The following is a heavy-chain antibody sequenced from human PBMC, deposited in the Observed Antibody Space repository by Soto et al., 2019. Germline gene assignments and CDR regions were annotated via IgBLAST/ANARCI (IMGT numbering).Heavy chain of an antibody. CDR2: IYYSGST. CDR3: ASQRRFLGDWFDP. D-gene: IGHD3-3*01. Sequence: QVQLQESGPGLVKPSQTLSLTCTVSGGSISSGGYYWSWIRQHPGKGLEWIGYIYYSGSTYYNPSLKSRVTISVDTSKNQCSLKLSSVTAADTAVYYCASQRRFLGDWFDPWGQGTLVTVSS. J-gene: IGHJ5*02. CDR1: GGSISSGGYY. V-gene: IGHV4-31*03.